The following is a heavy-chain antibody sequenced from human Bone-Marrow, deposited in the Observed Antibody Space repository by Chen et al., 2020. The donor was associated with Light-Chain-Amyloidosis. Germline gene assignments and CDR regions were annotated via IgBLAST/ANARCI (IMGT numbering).Heavy chain of an antibody. CDR2: ISYDGSNK. CDR1: GFTVSSYG. Sequence: QVQLVESGGGVVQPGRSLRLSCAASGFTVSSYGMHWVRQAPGKGLEWVAVISYDGSNKYYADSVKGRFTISRDNSKNTLYLQMNSLRAEDTAVYYCAKDIRKLDAFDIWGQGTMVTVSS. V-gene: IGHV3-30*18. J-gene: IGHJ3*02. CDR3: AKDIRKLDAFDI.